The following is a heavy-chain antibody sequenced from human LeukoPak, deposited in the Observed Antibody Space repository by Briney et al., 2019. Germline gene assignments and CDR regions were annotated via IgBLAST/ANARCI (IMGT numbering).Heavy chain of an antibody. Sequence: ASVKVSCKASGYTFTTYGISWVRQAPGQGLEWMGWINPNSGATDYAQAFQGRVTMTRDTSIITAYMDVSSLRSDDTALYYCARGMSEAGLDYWGQGTLVTVSS. J-gene: IGHJ4*02. D-gene: IGHD6-13*01. V-gene: IGHV1-2*02. CDR3: ARGMSEAGLDY. CDR2: INPNSGAT. CDR1: GYTFTTYG.